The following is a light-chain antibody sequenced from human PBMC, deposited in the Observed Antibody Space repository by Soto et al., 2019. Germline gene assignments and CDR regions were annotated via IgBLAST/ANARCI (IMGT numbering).Light chain of an antibody. CDR2: GAS. V-gene: IGKV3-15*01. J-gene: IGKJ3*01. CDR1: QSVSSN. CDR3: QQHNNWPPFT. Sequence: EIVMTQSPATLSVSPGERATLSCRASQSVSSNLAWYQQKPGQAPRLLIYGASTRATDIPARFSGSGSGTEFTISISSMQSEDFAVYYCQQHNNWPPFTFGPGTKVDIK.